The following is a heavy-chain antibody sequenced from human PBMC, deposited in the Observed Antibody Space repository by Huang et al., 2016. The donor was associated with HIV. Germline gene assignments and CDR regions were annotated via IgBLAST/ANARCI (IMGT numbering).Heavy chain of an antibody. Sequence: QVQLQESGPGLVKPSETLSLTCTVSGGSISGHFWSWIRQPPGRGLEWIGSIYYSGSTNYNPSLKSRVSISIDTSKNHCSLKLSSVTAADTAVYYCASVDWSSTTCYPYYIYYFMDVWGKGTTVTVSS. CDR2: IYYSGST. CDR1: GGSISGHF. D-gene: IGHD2-2*01. J-gene: IGHJ6*03. V-gene: IGHV4-59*11. CDR3: ASVDWSSTTCYPYYIYYFMDV.